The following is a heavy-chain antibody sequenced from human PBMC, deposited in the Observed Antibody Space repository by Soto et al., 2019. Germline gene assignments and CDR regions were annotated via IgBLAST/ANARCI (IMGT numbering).Heavy chain of an antibody. J-gene: IGHJ6*02. CDR1: GDTFSSYA. V-gene: IGHV1-69*13. Sequence: SVKVSCKATGDTFSSYAISWVRQAPGQGLEWMGGIIPIFGTANYAQKFQGRVTITADESTSTAYMELSSLRSEDTAVYYCARNPAITMVRGVYYYYYGMDVWGQGTTVTVSS. D-gene: IGHD3-10*01. CDR2: IIPIFGTA. CDR3: ARNPAITMVRGVYYYYYGMDV.